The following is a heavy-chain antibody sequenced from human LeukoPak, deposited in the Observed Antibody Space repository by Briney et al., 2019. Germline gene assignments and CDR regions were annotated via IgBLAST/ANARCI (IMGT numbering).Heavy chain of an antibody. CDR1: GFTFSSYA. Sequence: PGGSLRLSCAASGFTFSSYAMSWVRQAPGKGLEWVSAISGSGGSTYYADSVKGRFTISRDNSKNTLYLQMNSLRAEDTAVYYCARELFGRGIVVAGSDYWGQGTLVTVSS. CDR2: ISGSGGST. V-gene: IGHV3-23*01. D-gene: IGHD3-22*01. J-gene: IGHJ4*02. CDR3: ARELFGRGIVVAGSDY.